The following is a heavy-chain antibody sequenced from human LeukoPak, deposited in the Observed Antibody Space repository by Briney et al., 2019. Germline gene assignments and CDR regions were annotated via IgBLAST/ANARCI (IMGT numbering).Heavy chain of an antibody. CDR2: IIPIFGTA. D-gene: IGHD3-3*01. Sequence: SVKVSCKASGGTFSSYAISWVRQAPGQGLEWMGGIIPIFGTANYAQKFQGRVTITTDESTSTAYMELSSLRSEDTAVYYCARSDRNDFWSGYHSYYYYYMDVWGKGTTVTVSS. CDR1: GGTFSSYA. V-gene: IGHV1-69*05. J-gene: IGHJ6*03. CDR3: ARSDRNDFWSGYHSYYYYYMDV.